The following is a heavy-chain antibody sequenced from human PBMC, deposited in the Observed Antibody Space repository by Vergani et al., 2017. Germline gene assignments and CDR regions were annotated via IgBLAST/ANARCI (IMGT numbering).Heavy chain of an antibody. CDR2: ISYDGSNK. J-gene: IGHJ5*02. CDR3: ARDPVPAVIEGWFDP. Sequence: QVQLVESGGGVVQPGRSLRLSCAASGFTFSSYAMHWVRQAPGKGLEWVAVISYDGSNKYYADSVKGRFTISRDNSKNTLYLQMNSLRAEDTSVYYCARDPVPAVIEGWFDPWGQGTLVTVSS. V-gene: IGHV3-30-3*01. CDR1: GFTFSSYA. D-gene: IGHD2-2*02.